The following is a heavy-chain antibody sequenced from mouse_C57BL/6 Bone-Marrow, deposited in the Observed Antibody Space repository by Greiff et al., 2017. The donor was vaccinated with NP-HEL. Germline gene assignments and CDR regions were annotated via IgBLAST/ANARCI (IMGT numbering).Heavy chain of an antibody. J-gene: IGHJ3*01. CDR1: GYSITSGYD. CDR2: ISYSGST. CDR3: AREGGLRREIAY. V-gene: IGHV3-1*01. Sequence: EVQLQQSGPGMVKPSQSLSLTCTVTGYSITSGYDWHWIRHFPGNKLEWMGYISYSGSTNYNPSLKSRISITHDTSKNHFFLKLNSVTTEDTSTYDCAREGGLRREIAYWGQGTLVTVSA. D-gene: IGHD2-2*01.